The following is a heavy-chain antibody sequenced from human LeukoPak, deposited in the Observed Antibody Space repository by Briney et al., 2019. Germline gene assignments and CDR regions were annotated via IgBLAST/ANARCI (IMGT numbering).Heavy chain of an antibody. CDR2: ISYDGSNK. CDR3: AKGGLAAAGNNWFDP. Sequence: GGSLRLSCAAPGFTFTSYPLHWVRQAPAKGLEWVAVISYDGSNKYYADSVKGRFTISRDNSKNTLYLQMNSLRAEDTAVYYCAKGGLAAAGNNWFDPWGQGTLVTVSS. V-gene: IGHV3-30-3*01. J-gene: IGHJ5*02. D-gene: IGHD6-13*01. CDR1: GFTFTSYP.